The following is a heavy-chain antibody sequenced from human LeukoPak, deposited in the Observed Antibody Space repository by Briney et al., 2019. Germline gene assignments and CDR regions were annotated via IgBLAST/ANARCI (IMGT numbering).Heavy chain of an antibody. D-gene: IGHD7-27*01. CDR2: IYYTGST. CDR3: ATATLGKVYYYYGLDV. Sequence: PSETLSLTCTFSGGAITSYYWNWIRQPPGKGLEWIGHIYYTGSTNYNPSLKSRVSISLDASKNQFSLKLNSMTTADTAVYYCATATLGKVYYYYGLDVWGQGTTVTVSS. V-gene: IGHV4-59*01. CDR1: GGAITSYY. J-gene: IGHJ6*02.